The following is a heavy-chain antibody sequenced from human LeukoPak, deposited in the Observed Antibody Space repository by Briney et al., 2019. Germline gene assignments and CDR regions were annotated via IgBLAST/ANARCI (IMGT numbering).Heavy chain of an antibody. CDR3: ARGYAAGTFDY. D-gene: IGHD6-13*01. Sequence: GASVKVPCKASGGTFSSYAISWVRQAPGQGLEWMGGIIPIFGTANYAQKFQGRVTITADESTSTAYMELSSLRSEDTAVYYCARGYAAGTFDYWGQGTLVTVSS. V-gene: IGHV1-69*13. CDR1: GGTFSSYA. CDR2: IIPIFGTA. J-gene: IGHJ4*02.